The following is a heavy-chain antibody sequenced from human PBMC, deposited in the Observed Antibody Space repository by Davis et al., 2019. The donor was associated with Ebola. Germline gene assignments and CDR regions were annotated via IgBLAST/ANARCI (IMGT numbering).Heavy chain of an antibody. CDR3: AGVTPTWYYGMDV. Sequence: GGSLRLSCAASGYTFTSYAMHWVRQAPGQRLEWMGWINAGNGNTKYSQKFQGRVTITRDTSASTAYMELSSLRSEDTAVYYCAGVTPTWYYGMDVWGQGTTVTVSS. D-gene: IGHD2-21*02. J-gene: IGHJ6*02. V-gene: IGHV1-3*01. CDR1: GYTFTSYA. CDR2: INAGNGNT.